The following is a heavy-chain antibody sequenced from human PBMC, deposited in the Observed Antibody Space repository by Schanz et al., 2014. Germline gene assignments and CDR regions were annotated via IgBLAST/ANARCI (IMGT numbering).Heavy chain of an antibody. CDR3: ARDTAQSCIGPSCFEYFQH. Sequence: EVQLVESGGGLVQPGRSLRLSCVASGFRFDDYAMHWVRQAPGKGLEWVSGMSWNAGSLGYGDSVKGRFTISRDNAKNSLYLQMNSLRAEDTALYYCARDTAQSCIGPSCFEYFQHGGQGALVTVSS. CDR1: GFRFDDYA. D-gene: IGHD2-2*01. J-gene: IGHJ1*01. CDR2: MSWNAGSL. V-gene: IGHV3-9*01.